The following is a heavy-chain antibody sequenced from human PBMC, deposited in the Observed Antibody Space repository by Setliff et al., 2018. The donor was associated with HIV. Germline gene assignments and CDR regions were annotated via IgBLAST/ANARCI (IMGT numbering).Heavy chain of an antibody. CDR1: GFTFNSAW. J-gene: IGHJ4*02. D-gene: IGHD3-10*01. CDR2: IKSNTVGGTT. Sequence: PGGSLRLSCAASGFTFNSAWMNWVRQAPWKGLEWVGRIKSNTVGGTTDYNTPVKGRFIISRDDSKNLVYLQMNNLKTEDTAIYYCTASYANIRGVIVFWGQGTPVTVSS. V-gene: IGHV3-15*01. CDR3: TASYANIRGVIVF.